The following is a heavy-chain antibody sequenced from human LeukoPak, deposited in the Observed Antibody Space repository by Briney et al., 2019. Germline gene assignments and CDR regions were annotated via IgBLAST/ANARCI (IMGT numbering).Heavy chain of an antibody. CDR3: AKDYTSISGWEENYFDY. J-gene: IGHJ4*02. CDR2: ISYDGSNK. Sequence: PGGSLRLSCAASGFTFSSYAMHWVRQAPGKGLEWVAVISYDGSNKYYADSVKGRFTISRDNSKNTLYLQMNSLRAEDTAVYYCAKDYTSISGWEENYFDYWGQGTLVTVSS. CDR1: GFTFSSYA. D-gene: IGHD6-19*01. V-gene: IGHV3-30-3*01.